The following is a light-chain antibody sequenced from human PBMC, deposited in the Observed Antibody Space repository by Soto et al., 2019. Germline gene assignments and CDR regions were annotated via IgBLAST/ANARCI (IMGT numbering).Light chain of an antibody. V-gene: IGLV3-21*01. CDR3: QVWDIDTDFDV. CDR1: NIGTKG. J-gene: IGLJ1*01. CDR2: SDS. Sequence: SYELTQPPSVSVAPGKTARITCGGNNIGTKGVHWYQQKPGQAPVLVISSDSDRPSGIPERFSGTNSGNTATLTISRVEAGDEADYYCQVWDIDTDFDVFATGTKVTVL.